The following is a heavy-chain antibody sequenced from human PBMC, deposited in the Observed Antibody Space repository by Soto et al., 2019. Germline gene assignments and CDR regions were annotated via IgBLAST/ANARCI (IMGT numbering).Heavy chain of an antibody. D-gene: IGHD3-10*01. Sequence: QVRLVESGGGVVQPGGSLRLSCVASGFTFSDVGMHWVRQGPGKGLEWLAVISEDAETDFHADSVKGRFTVSRDNFKETLYLQMNSLTTDDSGVYFCAKAPFRRPYYFSGMDVWGQGTKVIVSS. J-gene: IGHJ6*02. CDR3: AKAPFRRPYYFSGMDV. CDR2: ISEDAETD. V-gene: IGHV3-30*18. CDR1: GFTFSDVG.